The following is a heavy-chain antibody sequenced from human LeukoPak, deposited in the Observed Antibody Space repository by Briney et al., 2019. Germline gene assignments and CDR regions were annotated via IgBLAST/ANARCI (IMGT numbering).Heavy chain of an antibody. Sequence: PGGSLRLSCAASGFTLSSYAMHWVRQAPGKGLEWVAVISYDGSNKYYADSVKGRFTISRDNAKNTLYLQVNSLRAEDTAVYYCARLGATKVYWGQGTLVTVSS. D-gene: IGHD1-26*01. CDR3: ARLGATKVY. J-gene: IGHJ4*02. CDR2: ISYDGSNK. CDR1: GFTLSSYA. V-gene: IGHV3-30*04.